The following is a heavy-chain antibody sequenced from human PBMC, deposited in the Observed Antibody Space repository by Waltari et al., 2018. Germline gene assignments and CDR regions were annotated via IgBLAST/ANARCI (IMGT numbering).Heavy chain of an antibody. J-gene: IGHJ3*02. CDR3: ELYYYDSSGYYRGGDAFDI. Sequence: EVQLVETGGGLIQPGGSLRLSCAASGFTVSSNYMSWVRQAPGKGLEWVSVIYSGGSTYYADSVKGRFTISRDNSKNTLYLQMNILRAEDTAVYYCELYYYDSSGYYRGGDAFDIWGQGTMVTVSS. CDR2: IYSGGST. CDR1: GFTVSSNY. D-gene: IGHD3-22*01. V-gene: IGHV3-53*02.